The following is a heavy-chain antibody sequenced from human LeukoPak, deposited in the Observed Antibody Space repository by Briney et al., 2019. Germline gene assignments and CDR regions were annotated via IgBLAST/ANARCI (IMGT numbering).Heavy chain of an antibody. CDR1: GFTVSSNY. CDR2: IYSGGST. CDR3: ARETYSGSYGLAY. Sequence: GSLRLSCAASGFTVSSNYMSWVRQAPGKGLEWVSVIYSGGSTYYADSVKGRFTISRDNSKNTLYLQMYSLRAEDTAVYYCARETYSGSYGLAYWGQGTLVTVSS. J-gene: IGHJ4*02. D-gene: IGHD1-26*01. V-gene: IGHV3-66*01.